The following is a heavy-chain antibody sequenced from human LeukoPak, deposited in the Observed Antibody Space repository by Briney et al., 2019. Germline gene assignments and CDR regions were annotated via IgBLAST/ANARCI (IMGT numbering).Heavy chain of an antibody. D-gene: IGHD3-16*01. CDR2: TYYRSKWYN. J-gene: IGHJ4*02. CDR1: GDSVSRNTAG. CDR3: AREFYDYVWGN. Sequence: SQTLSLTCAISGDSVSRNTAGWNWIRQSPSRGLEWLGRTYYRSKWYNDFAPSVRNRITINPDTSKNQFSLQLNSVTPEDTAVYDCAREFYDYVWGNWGQGTLVTVSS. V-gene: IGHV6-1*01.